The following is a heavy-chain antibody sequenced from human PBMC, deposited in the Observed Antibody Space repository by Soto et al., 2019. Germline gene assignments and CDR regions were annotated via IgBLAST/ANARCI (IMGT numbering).Heavy chain of an antibody. V-gene: IGHV4-59*01. Sequence: PSETLSLTCTVSGGSISSYYWSWIRQPPGKGLEWIGYIYYSGSTNYNPSLKSRVTISVDTSKNQFSLKLSSVTAADTAVYYCARVGSSSWMYFDYWGQGTLVTSPQ. CDR3: ARVGSSSWMYFDY. CDR1: GGSISSYY. J-gene: IGHJ4*02. CDR2: IYYSGST. D-gene: IGHD6-13*01.